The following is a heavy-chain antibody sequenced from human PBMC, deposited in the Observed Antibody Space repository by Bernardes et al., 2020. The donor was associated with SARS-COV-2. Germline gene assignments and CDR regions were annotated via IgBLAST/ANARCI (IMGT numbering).Heavy chain of an antibody. Sequence: SWKVSCKASGYTFTGYYIHWVRQAPGQGLEWMGWINPNGGGTIYAQKFQGRVTMTRDTSISTAYMELSRLRSDDTAMYYCALPPSNYDRYGMDVWGQGTTVTVSS. CDR1: GYTFTGYY. J-gene: IGHJ6*02. CDR2: INPNGGGT. CDR3: ALPPSNYDRYGMDV. D-gene: IGHD3-22*01. V-gene: IGHV1-2*02.